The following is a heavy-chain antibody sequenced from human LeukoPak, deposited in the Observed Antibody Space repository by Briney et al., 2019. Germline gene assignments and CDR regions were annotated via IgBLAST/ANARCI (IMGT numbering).Heavy chain of an antibody. D-gene: IGHD5-18*01. CDR3: ATDRDTAMVFDY. J-gene: IGHJ4*02. CDR2: FDPEDGET. Sequence: ASVKVSCKVSGYTLTELSMHWVRQAPGKGLEWMGGFDPEDGETIYAQKFQGRVTMTEDTSTDTAYMEPSSLRSEDTAVYYCATDRDTAMVFDYWGQGTLVTVSS. V-gene: IGHV1-24*01. CDR1: GYTLTELS.